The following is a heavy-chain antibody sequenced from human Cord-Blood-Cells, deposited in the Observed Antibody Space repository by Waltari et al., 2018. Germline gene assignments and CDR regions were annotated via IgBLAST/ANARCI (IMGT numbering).Heavy chain of an antibody. J-gene: IGHJ5*02. Sequence: EVQLVESGGGVAKLGGSLRLYCAASAVTCSNAWISWARPAPGTGLEWVGRITSKTDGGTTDYGAPVKGRFTISRDYSKNTLYLQMNSLKTEDTAVYYCTTAGRQQLVLLGWFDPWGQGTLVTVSS. D-gene: IGHD6-13*01. CDR1: AVTCSNAW. CDR3: TTAGRQQLVLLGWFDP. V-gene: IGHV3-15*01. CDR2: ITSKTDGGTT.